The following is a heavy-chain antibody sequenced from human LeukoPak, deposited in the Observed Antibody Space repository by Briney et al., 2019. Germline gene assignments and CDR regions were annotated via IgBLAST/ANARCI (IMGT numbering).Heavy chain of an antibody. V-gene: IGHV3-7*01. J-gene: IGHJ4*02. CDR1: GFTFSSYW. CDR2: IKQDGSEK. CDR3: ARVVEGGSYYFFDY. Sequence: TGGSLRLSCAASGFTFSSYWMSWVRQAPGKGLEWVANIKQDGSEKYYVDSVKGRFTISRDNAKNSLYLQMNSLRAEDTAVYYCARVVEGGSYYFFDYWGQGTLVTVSS. D-gene: IGHD1-26*01.